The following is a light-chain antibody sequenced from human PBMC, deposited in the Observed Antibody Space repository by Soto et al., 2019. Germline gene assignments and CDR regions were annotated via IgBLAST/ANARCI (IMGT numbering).Light chain of an antibody. Sequence: DTQMTQSPSPLSASVGDRVTITCRASQSISSWLAWSQQKPGKAPKRLMFDASSLESGVPSRFSGSGSGTELTLTISSLQPDDFATYYCHQYNSYPRTCGQGTKLEIK. V-gene: IGKV1-5*01. CDR3: HQYNSYPRT. CDR1: QSISSW. CDR2: DAS. J-gene: IGKJ2*01.